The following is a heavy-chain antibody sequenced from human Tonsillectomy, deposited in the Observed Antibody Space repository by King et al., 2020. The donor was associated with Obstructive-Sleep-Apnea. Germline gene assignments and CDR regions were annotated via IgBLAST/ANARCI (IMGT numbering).Heavy chain of an antibody. CDR3: ARVGWPPWSFAN. V-gene: IGHV4-59*08. CDR1: GGSISNYY. D-gene: IGHD2-15*01. CDR2: IYYSGST. Sequence: QLQESGPGLVKPSETLSLTCTVSGGSISNYYWSWIRQPPGKGLEWIGYIYYSGSTNYNPSLKSRVTISVDTSKNQFSLKLSSVTAADTAVYYCARVGWPPWSFANWGQGTLVTVSS. J-gene: IGHJ4*02.